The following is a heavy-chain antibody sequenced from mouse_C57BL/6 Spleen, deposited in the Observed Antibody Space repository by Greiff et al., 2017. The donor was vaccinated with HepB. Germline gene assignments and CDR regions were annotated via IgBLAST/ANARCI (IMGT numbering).Heavy chain of an antibody. J-gene: IGHJ4*01. CDR2: IYPGSGST. D-gene: IGHD2-4*01. CDR1: GYTFTSYW. V-gene: IGHV1-55*01. Sequence: QVQLQQPGAELVKPGASVKMSCKASGYTFTSYWITWVKQRPGQGLEWIGDIYPGSGSTNYNEKFKSKATLTVDTSSSTAYMQLSSLTSEDSAVYDCARDDYDDYYAMDYWGQGTSVTVSS. CDR3: ARDDYDDYYAMDY.